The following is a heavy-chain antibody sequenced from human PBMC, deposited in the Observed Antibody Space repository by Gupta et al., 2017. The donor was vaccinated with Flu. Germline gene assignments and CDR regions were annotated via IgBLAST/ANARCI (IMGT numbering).Heavy chain of an antibody. Sequence: EGQLVESGGGLARPGGSLRLSCAASGFTFTYYTMNWVRQAPGKGLEWVSSISSTSSVIYYSDSLKGRFTISRDNTKSSLYLQMNSLRAEDTAVYYCARDLGEGYYYGMDVWGPGTTVTVSS. J-gene: IGHJ6*02. CDR2: ISSTSSVI. CDR3: ARDLGEGYYYGMDV. V-gene: IGHV3-21*01. CDR1: GFTFTYYT.